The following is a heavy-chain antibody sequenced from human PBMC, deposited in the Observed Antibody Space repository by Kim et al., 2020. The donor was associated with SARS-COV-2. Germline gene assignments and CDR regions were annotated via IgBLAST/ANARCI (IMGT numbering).Heavy chain of an antibody. CDR3: ARGGIGFGELFGGYYYGMDV. CDR2: INHSGST. Sequence: SETLSLTCAVYGGSFSGYYWSWIRPPPGKGLEWIGEINHSGSTNYNPSLKSRVTISVDTSKNQFSLKLSSVTAADTAVYYCARGGIGFGELFGGYYYGMDVWGQGPTVTVSS. D-gene: IGHD3-10*01. V-gene: IGHV4-34*01. J-gene: IGHJ6*02. CDR1: GGSFSGYY.